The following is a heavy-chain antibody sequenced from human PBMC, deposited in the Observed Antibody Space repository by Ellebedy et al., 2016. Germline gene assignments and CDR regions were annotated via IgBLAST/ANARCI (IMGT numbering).Heavy chain of an antibody. CDR3: ARTAKLADY. Sequence: GESLKISXAASGFTLSNYYMHWVRQGPGKGLLWVSYIYGDRNTIQYADSVKGRFTISRDNAENSLYLQMNSLRVEDTAVYYCARTAKLADYWGQGTLVTVSS. CDR1: GFTLSNYY. J-gene: IGHJ4*02. CDR2: IYGDRNTI. V-gene: IGHV3-74*03.